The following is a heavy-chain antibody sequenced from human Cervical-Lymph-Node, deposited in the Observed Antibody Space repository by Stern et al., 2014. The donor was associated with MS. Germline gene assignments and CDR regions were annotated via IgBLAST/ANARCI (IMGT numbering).Heavy chain of an antibody. D-gene: IGHD2-21*01. CDR2: IYYIGSP. CDR1: GGSIGSYY. J-gene: IGHJ4*02. V-gene: IGHV4-59*01. Sequence: QVQLQESGPGLVKPSETLSLTCTVSGGSIGSYYWSWIRQPPGKGLEWIGEIYYIGSPNYNPSFKSRVTISVDRSKNQFSLKLSSVSAADTAVYYCARAEDCGGNCYPPRSFDYWGQGTLVTVSS. CDR3: ARAEDCGGNCYPPRSFDY.